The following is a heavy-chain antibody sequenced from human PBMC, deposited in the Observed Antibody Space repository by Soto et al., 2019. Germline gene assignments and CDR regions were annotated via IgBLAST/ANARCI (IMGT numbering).Heavy chain of an antibody. CDR3: ARSGDYPNYYYYYMDV. CDR2: IYYSGST. D-gene: IGHD4-17*01. Sequence: SETLSLTCTVSGGSISSGGYYWSWIRQHPGKGLEWIGYIYYSGSTNYNPSLKSRVTISVGTSKNQFSLRLSSVTAADSAVYYCARSGDYPNYYYYYMDVWGKGTTVTVSS. J-gene: IGHJ6*03. CDR1: GGSISSGGYY. V-gene: IGHV4-31*03.